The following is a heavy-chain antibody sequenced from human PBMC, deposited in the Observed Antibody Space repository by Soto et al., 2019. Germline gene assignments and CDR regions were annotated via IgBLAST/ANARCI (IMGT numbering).Heavy chain of an antibody. Sequence: GGSLRLSCAASGFTFSSYAMSWVRQAPGKGLEWVSAISGSGGSTYYADSVKGRFTISRDNSKNTLYLQMNSLRAEDTAVYYCAKDIGRSIAVAGSDYWGQGTLVTVSS. CDR3: AKDIGRSIAVAGSDY. J-gene: IGHJ4*02. D-gene: IGHD6-19*01. CDR2: ISGSGGST. CDR1: GFTFSSYA. V-gene: IGHV3-23*01.